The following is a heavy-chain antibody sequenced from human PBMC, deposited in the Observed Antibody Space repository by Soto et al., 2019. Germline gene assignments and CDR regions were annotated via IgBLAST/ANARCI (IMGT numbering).Heavy chain of an antibody. CDR1: GFTFSSYA. Sequence: PGGSLRLSCAASGFTFSSYAMSWVRQAPGKGLEWVSAISGSGGSTYYADPVKGRFTISRDNSKNTLYLQMNSLRAEDTAVYYCAKSPLAVDGPFEYWGKGTLVTVSS. V-gene: IGHV3-23*01. CDR2: ISGSGGST. CDR3: AKSPLAVDGPFEY. D-gene: IGHD6-19*01. J-gene: IGHJ4*02.